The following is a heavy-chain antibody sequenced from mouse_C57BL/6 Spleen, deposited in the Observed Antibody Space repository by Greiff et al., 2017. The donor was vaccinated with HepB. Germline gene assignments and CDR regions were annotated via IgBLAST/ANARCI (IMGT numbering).Heavy chain of an antibody. Sequence: QVQLKQPGAELVKPGASVKLSCKASGYTFTSYWMHWVKQRPGQGLEWIGMIHPNSGSTNYNEKFKSKATLTVDKSSSTAYMQLSSLTSEDSAVYYCARGGSTMVTSVYWGQGTLVTVSA. CDR3: ARGGSTMVTSVY. CDR2: IHPNSGST. D-gene: IGHD2-2*01. V-gene: IGHV1-64*01. J-gene: IGHJ3*01. CDR1: GYTFTSYW.